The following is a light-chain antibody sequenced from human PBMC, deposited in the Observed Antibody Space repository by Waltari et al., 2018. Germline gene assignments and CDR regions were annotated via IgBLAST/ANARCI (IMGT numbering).Light chain of an antibody. J-gene: IGKJ1*01. CDR3: QHYVRLPVT. CDR1: QSVGRT. CDR2: AAS. Sequence: EVVLTQSPGTLSLSPGERANLSCRTSQSVGRTLAWYQQKPGQAPRLLIYAASTRATGIPDRFSGSGSGTDFSLTITRLEPEDFAVYYCQHYVRLPVTFGQGTKVEIK. V-gene: IGKV3-20*01.